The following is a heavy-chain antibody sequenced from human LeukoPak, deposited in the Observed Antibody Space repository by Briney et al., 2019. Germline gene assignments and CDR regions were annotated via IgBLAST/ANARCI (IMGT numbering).Heavy chain of an antibody. CDR1: GYSFTSYW. CDR2: IYPGDSDT. Sequence: GESLKISCKGSGYSFTSYWIGWVRQMPGKGLEWMGIIYPGDSDTRYSPSFQGQVTISADKSISTAYLQWSSLKASDTAMYYCARGRYCSSTSCSYFAYWGQGTLVTFSS. V-gene: IGHV5-51*01. J-gene: IGHJ4*02. CDR3: ARGRYCSSTSCSYFAY. D-gene: IGHD2-2*01.